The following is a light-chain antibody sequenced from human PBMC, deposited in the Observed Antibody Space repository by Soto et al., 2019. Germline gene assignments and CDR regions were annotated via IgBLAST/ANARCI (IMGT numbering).Light chain of an antibody. Sequence: IQLTQSPSSLSASVGDRVTITCRASQGINKFLAWYQQRPGKAPQLLVYGASTLQSGVPSRFRGSGSGTDFTLTISSLQPEDCATYYCQQLTNFRFTFGQGNKLDIK. CDR2: GAS. CDR3: QQLTNFRFT. J-gene: IGKJ2*01. CDR1: QGINKF. V-gene: IGKV1-9*01.